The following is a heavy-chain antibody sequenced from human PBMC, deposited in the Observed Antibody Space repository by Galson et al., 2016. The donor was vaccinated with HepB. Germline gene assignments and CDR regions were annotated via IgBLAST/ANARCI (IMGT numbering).Heavy chain of an antibody. D-gene: IGHD6-13*01. CDR3: ARDSGVAGADDS. CDR1: GFTFSRYA. V-gene: IGHV3-48*02. Sequence: SLRLSCATSGFTFSRYAMMWVRQAPGKGLEWVSYISRSSDTIYYADSVKGRFTISRDDAKNSLYLQMSSLRDEDTAVYYCARDSGVAGADDSWGQGTLVAVSS. J-gene: IGHJ5*01. CDR2: ISRSSDTI.